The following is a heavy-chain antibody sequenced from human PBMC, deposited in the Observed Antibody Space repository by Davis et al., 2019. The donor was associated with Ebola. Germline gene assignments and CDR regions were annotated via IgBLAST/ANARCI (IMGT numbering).Heavy chain of an antibody. V-gene: IGHV3-23*01. CDR2: ISGSGGST. D-gene: IGHD3-3*01. Sequence: GESLKISCAASGFTFRSYAMSWVRQAPGKGLEWVSAISGSGGSTYYADSVKGRFTISRDNSKNTLYLQMNSLRAEDTAVYYCASEATIFGVVIIGYFDYWGQGTLVTVSS. CDR3: ASEATIFGVVIIGYFDY. J-gene: IGHJ4*02. CDR1: GFTFRSYA.